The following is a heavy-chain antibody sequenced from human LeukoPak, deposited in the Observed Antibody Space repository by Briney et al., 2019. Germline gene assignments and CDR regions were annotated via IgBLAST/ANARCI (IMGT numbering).Heavy chain of an antibody. Sequence: GASVKVSRKASVDIFSSYAISWVRQASGQGLEWMGRLIPILGIAHYAQKFQGRVTITADNATSTAYMELSSLRSEDTAVFYCAEARTTTATLDIWGQGTMVTVSS. CDR3: AEARTTTATLDI. V-gene: IGHV1-69*04. J-gene: IGHJ3*02. D-gene: IGHD4-17*01. CDR2: LIPILGIA. CDR1: VDIFSSYA.